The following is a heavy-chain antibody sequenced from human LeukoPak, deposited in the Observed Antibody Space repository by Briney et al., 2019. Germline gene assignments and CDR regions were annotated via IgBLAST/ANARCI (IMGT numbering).Heavy chain of an antibody. J-gene: IGHJ4*02. D-gene: IGHD4-23*01. Sequence: SETLSLTCTVSGGSIRSSSYYWGWIRQPTGKGLEWIGSIYYSGSTYYNPSLKSRVTISADTSMHQFSLKLSSVTAADTAVYYCAKALTVAKPNPLDYWGQGTLVTVSS. CDR1: GGSIRSSSYY. CDR2: IYYSGST. V-gene: IGHV4-39*07. CDR3: AKALTVAKPNPLDY.